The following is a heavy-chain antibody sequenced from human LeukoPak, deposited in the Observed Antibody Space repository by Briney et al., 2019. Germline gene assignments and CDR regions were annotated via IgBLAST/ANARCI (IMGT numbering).Heavy chain of an antibody. CDR3: VRGDYSGPFDY. J-gene: IGHJ4*02. Sequence: SDTLSLTCAVYRGSFSGYYWSWIRQPPGNRLEWIGEINHSGSTNYNPSLKSRVTISVDTSKNQFSLKLSSVTAAVTAVYYCVRGDYSGPFDYWGQGTLVTVSS. CDR1: RGSFSGYY. CDR2: INHSGST. D-gene: IGHD2-21*01. V-gene: IGHV4-34*01.